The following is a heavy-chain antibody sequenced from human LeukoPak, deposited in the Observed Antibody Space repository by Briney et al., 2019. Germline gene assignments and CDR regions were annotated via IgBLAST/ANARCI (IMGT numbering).Heavy chain of an antibody. CDR2: IRYDGSNK. V-gene: IGHV3-30*02. CDR3: AKGGGYEAQYYYYYLDV. J-gene: IGHJ6*03. CDR1: GFTFSSYG. D-gene: IGHD5-12*01. Sequence: GGSLRLSCAASGFTFSSYGMYWFRQAPGKGLEWVAFIRYDGSNKYYADSVKGRFTVSRDNSKNTLYLQMKSLRAEDTAVYYCAKGGGYEAQYYYYYLDVWGKGTTVTISS.